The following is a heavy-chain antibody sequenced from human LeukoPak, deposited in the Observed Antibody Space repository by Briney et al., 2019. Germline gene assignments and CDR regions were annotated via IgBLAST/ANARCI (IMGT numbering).Heavy chain of an antibody. D-gene: IGHD3-3*01. J-gene: IGHJ4*02. Sequence: GGSLRLSCSASGFTFSSYAMHWVRQAPGKGLEYVSGISGDGSSTYYADSVKGRFTISRDNSKNTLYVQMTSLRAEDAAVSYCVYQVQGVVKWGQGTLVTVSS. CDR2: ISGDGSST. V-gene: IGHV3-64*05. CDR3: VYQVQGVVK. CDR1: GFTFSSYA.